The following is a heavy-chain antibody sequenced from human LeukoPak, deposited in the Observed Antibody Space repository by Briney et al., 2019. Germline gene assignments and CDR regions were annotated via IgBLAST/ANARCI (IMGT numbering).Heavy chain of an antibody. D-gene: IGHD6-13*01. CDR1: GFTFSSYG. CDR3: AKSPSSWKFDD. V-gene: IGHV3-30*02. J-gene: IGHJ4*02. Sequence: GRSLRLSCAASGFTFSSYGMHWVRQAPGKGLEWVAFIRYHGSDKYYADSVKGRFTISRDNSENTLYLQMNSLRAEDTAVYYCAKSPSSWKFDDWGQGTLVTVSS. CDR2: IRYHGSDK.